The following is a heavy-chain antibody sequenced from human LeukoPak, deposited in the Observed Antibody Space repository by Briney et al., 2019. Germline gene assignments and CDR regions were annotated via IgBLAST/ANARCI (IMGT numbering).Heavy chain of an antibody. J-gene: IGHJ4*02. CDR2: IIPIFGTA. CDR1: GGTFSSYA. Sequence: ASVKVSCKASGGTFSSYAISWVRQAPGQGLEWMGRIIPIFGTANYAQKFQGRVTITTDESTSTAYMELSSLRSEDTAVYYCARGDSSGYYGLYWGQGTLVTVSS. V-gene: IGHV1-69*05. CDR3: ARGDSSGYYGLY. D-gene: IGHD3-22*01.